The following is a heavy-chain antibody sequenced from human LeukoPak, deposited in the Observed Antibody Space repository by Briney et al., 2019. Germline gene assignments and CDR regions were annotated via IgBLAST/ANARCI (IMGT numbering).Heavy chain of an antibody. Sequence: PGGSLRLSCAASGFTFSNYAMSWVRQAPGKGLEWVSALSGSGDITYYADSVKGRFTISRDNSKNTLYLQMTSLRAEDTAVYYCAKDEALRYFDWLFPTYYMDVWGKGTTVTISS. J-gene: IGHJ6*03. CDR2: LSGSGDIT. V-gene: IGHV3-23*01. D-gene: IGHD3-9*01. CDR1: GFTFSNYA. CDR3: AKDEALRYFDWLFPTYYMDV.